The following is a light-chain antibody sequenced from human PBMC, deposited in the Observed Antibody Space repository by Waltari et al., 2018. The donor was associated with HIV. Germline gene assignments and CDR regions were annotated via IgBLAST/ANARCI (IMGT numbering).Light chain of an antibody. V-gene: IGLV2-14*01. CDR3: TSYTSSSGYV. CDR1: SSDVGGYKS. Sequence: QSALTQPASVSGSPGQSITISCTGTSSDVGGYKSVSWYQQHPGKAPKFMIYEVSNRPSGVSNRFSGSKSGNTASLTISGLQAEDEADYYCTSYTSSSGYVFGTGTKVTVL. J-gene: IGLJ1*01. CDR2: EVS.